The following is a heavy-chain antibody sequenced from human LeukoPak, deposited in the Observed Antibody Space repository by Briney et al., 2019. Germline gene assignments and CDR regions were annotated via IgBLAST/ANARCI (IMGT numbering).Heavy chain of an antibody. CDR2: VSTSGST. V-gene: IGHV4-4*09. CDR1: RGAISSYY. CDR3: ARGHCSSTSCYSVHYYYYGMDV. D-gene: IGHD2-2*02. Sequence: SETLSLTCTVSRGAISSYYWNWIRQPPGKGLEWIGYVSTSGSTNNNPSLKSRVTISVDTSKNQFSLKLSSVTAADTAVYYCARGHCSSTSCYSVHYYYYGMDVWGQGTTVTVSS. J-gene: IGHJ6*02.